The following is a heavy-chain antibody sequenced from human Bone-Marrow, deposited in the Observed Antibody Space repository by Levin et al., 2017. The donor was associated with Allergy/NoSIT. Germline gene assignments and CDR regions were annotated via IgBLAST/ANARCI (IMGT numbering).Heavy chain of an antibody. CDR3: ARGPRALWFGETTY. J-gene: IGHJ4*02. Sequence: SETLSLTCIVSGGSSSTYYWSWIRQPPGKGLEWIGYIYNSGSTNYNPSLKSRVTISVDTSKNQLSLQLSSVTAADTAVYYCARGPRALWFGETTYWGQGTLVTVSS. CDR2: IYNSGST. V-gene: IGHV4-59*01. D-gene: IGHD3-10*01. CDR1: GGSSSTYY.